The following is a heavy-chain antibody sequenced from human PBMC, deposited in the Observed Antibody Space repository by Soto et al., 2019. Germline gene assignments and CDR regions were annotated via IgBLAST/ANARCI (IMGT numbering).Heavy chain of an antibody. CDR2: IPYDGSNK. V-gene: IGHV3-30*18. CDR1: GFTFSSYG. Sequence: QVQLVESGGGVVQPGRSLRLSCAASGFTFSSYGMHWVRQAPGKGLEWVAVIPYDGSNKYYADSVKGRFTISRDNSKNTLYLQMNSLRAEDTAVYYCAKDLSSSSSLDYWGQGTLVTVSS. D-gene: IGHD6-6*01. CDR3: AKDLSSSSSLDY. J-gene: IGHJ4*02.